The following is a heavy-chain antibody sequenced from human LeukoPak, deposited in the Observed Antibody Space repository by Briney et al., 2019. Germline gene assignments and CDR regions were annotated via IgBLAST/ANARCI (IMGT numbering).Heavy chain of an antibody. D-gene: IGHD1-26*01. CDR3: ARHSSEQFFDY. CDR2: IYYSGST. V-gene: IGHV4-39*01. Sequence: PSETLSLTCTVSGGSIISSGYYWGWIRQPPGKGLEWIGSIYYSGSTYYNPSLKSRVTISVDTSKNQFSLNLSSVTAADTAVFYCARHSSEQFFDYWGQGPLVIVSS. CDR1: GGSIISSGYY. J-gene: IGHJ4*02.